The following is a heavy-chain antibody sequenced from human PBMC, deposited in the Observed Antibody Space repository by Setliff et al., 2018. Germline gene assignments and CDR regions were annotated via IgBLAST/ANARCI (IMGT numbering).Heavy chain of an antibody. CDR1: GNSFTGHF. D-gene: IGHD3-16*02. CDR3: TRSSSYGMRYWFDS. CDR2: INPDSGDT. J-gene: IGHJ5*01. Sequence: ASVKVSCKVSGNSFTGHFLHWVRQAPGRGLEWMGWINPDSGDTHSPKNFQGRARMTRDTSMSTVYMERTRLTSDETAVYYCTRSSSYGMRYWFDSWGQGPLVTVSS. V-gene: IGHV1-2*02.